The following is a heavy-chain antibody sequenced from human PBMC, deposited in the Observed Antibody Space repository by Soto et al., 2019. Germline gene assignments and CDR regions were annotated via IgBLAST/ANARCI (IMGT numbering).Heavy chain of an antibody. Sequence: GESLKLSCKGSGYSFTSYWIGWVRQMPGKGLEWMGIIYPGDSDTRYSPSFQGQVTISADKSISTAYLQWSSLKASDTAMYYCARESRLWFGELKYYGMDVWGQGTTVTVSS. CDR2: IYPGDSDT. CDR1: GYSFTSYW. J-gene: IGHJ6*02. D-gene: IGHD3-10*01. CDR3: ARESRLWFGELKYYGMDV. V-gene: IGHV5-51*01.